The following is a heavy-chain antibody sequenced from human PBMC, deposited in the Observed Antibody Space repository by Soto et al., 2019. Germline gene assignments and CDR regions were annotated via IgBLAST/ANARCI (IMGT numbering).Heavy chain of an antibody. CDR3: ARVKGSSRSSGVFFSRRSHYCMDF. J-gene: IGHJ6*02. Sequence: SETLSLTCTVSGGSISRGGYYWSWIRQHQGKGLEWIGYIYYSGSTYYNPSLKSRVTISVDTYKNQFSLKLRSVTAADTAGYYCARVKGSSRSSGVFFSRRSHYCMDFPGQALTLTLSS. CDR1: GGSISRGGYY. D-gene: IGHD7-27*01. CDR2: IYYSGST. V-gene: IGHV4-31*03.